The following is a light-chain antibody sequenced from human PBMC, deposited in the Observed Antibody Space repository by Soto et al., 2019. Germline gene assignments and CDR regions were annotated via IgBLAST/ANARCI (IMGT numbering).Light chain of an antibody. CDR3: QQYLSSPPT. V-gene: IGKV3-20*01. CDR1: QSVSSY. J-gene: IGKJ4*01. Sequence: EIVLTQSPGTLSLSPGERATLSCRASQSVSSYLAWYQQKPGQAPRLLVYGASSRATGIPDRFSGSGSGTDFTLTISRLEPEDFAVYSCQQYLSSPPTFGGGTKVEIK. CDR2: GAS.